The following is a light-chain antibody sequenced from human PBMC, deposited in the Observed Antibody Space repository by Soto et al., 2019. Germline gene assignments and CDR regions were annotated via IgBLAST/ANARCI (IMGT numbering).Light chain of an antibody. Sequence: EIVLTQSPGTLSLSPGERATLSCGASQSFTSNYLAWYQQKPGQAPRLLIYGASTRATGIPDRFSGSGSGTDFTLTISRLEPEDFAVYYCQHYVTSLTTFGQGTKVDIK. J-gene: IGKJ1*01. CDR2: GAS. V-gene: IGKV3-20*01. CDR1: QSFTSNY. CDR3: QHYVTSLTT.